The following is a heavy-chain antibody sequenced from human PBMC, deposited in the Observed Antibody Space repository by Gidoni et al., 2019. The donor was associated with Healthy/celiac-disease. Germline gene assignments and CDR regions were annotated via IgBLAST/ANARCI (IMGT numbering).Heavy chain of an antibody. CDR1: GGTFSSYA. D-gene: IGHD2-15*01. CDR2: IIPICGTA. CDR3: ASFSVGYCSGGSCYSGLGHYFDY. Sequence: QVQLVQSGAEVKKPATSVKVSCKVSGGTFSSYAISWVRQAPGQGLEWMGGIIPICGTADYAQKFQGRVTITADESTGTAYMELSSLRSEDTAVYYCASFSVGYCSGGSCYSGLGHYFDYWGQGTLVTVSS. V-gene: IGHV1-69*01. J-gene: IGHJ4*02.